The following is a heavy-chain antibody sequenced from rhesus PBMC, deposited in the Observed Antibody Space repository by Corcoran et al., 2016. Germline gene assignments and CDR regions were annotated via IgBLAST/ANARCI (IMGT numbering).Heavy chain of an antibody. Sequence: QVQLQESGPGLVKPSETLSLTCAVSGYSISSGYYWGWIRPPPRQGREWIGGIYGSGGSNYLNPSLKSRVTLSVDTSKNQFSLKLSSVTAADTAVYYWARVGSSWSEWDTVGTEWYFDLWGPGTPSTISS. CDR3: ARVGSSWSEWDTVGTEWYFDL. J-gene: IGHJ2*01. CDR2: IYGSGGSN. CDR1: GYSISSGYY. V-gene: IGHV4S14*01. D-gene: IGHD5-42*01.